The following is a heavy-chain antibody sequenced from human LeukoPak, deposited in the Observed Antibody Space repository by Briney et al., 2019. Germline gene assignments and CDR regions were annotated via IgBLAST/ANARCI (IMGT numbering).Heavy chain of an antibody. Sequence: GGSLRLSCAASGFTFSDYSMSWIRQAPGKGLEWLSYIGATITTISYAESVMGRFTVSRDNAKNSLYLRMNSLRAEDTAVYFCAKRGVVIRVILVGFHKEANYFDSWGQGALVTVSS. CDR2: IGATITTI. V-gene: IGHV3-48*04. CDR1: GFTFSDYS. J-gene: IGHJ4*02. D-gene: IGHD3-22*01. CDR3: AKRGVVIRVILVGFHKEANYFDS.